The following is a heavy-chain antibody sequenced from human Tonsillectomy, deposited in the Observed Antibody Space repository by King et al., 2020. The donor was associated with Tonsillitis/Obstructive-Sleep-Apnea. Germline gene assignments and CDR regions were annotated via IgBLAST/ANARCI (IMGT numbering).Heavy chain of an antibody. CDR2: INHSGST. D-gene: IGHD3-22*01. Sequence: VQLQQWGAELLKPSETLSLTCAVYGGSFSGYYWSWIRQPPGKGLEWIGEINHSGSTNYNPSLKSRVTISVDTSKNQFSLKLGSVTAADTAVYYCARVHYYDSNGYYIDYWGQGTLVTVSS. J-gene: IGHJ4*02. CDR1: GGSFSGYY. CDR3: ARVHYYDSNGYYIDY. V-gene: IGHV4-34*01.